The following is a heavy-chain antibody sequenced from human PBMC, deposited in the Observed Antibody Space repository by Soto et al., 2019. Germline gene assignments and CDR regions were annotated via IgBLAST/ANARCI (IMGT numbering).Heavy chain of an antibody. Sequence: QVQLQQWGAGLLKPSETLSLTCAVYGGSFSGYYWSWIRQPPGKGREWIGEINHSGSTNYNPSLKGRVAISVDTTKNQFSLELSSVTAADTAVYYCARRGYGDYYYGMDGWGQGTTVTVSS. J-gene: IGHJ6*02. CDR2: INHSGST. CDR1: GGSFSGYY. CDR3: ARRGYGDYYYGMDG. V-gene: IGHV4-34*01. D-gene: IGHD4-17*01.